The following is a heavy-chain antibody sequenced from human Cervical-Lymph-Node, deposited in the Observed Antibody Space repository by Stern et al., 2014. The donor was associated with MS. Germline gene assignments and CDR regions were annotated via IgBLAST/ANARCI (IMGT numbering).Heavy chain of an antibody. CDR3: ARVVGSMGYFYGMDV. CDR1: GYRFTSYW. J-gene: IGHJ6*02. D-gene: IGHD2-15*01. Sequence: EVQLVQSGAEVKKPGESLKISCKGSGYRFTSYWIGWVRQMPGKGLEWMGIIYPGDSDTRYSPSFQGQVPISAEKSINTAYLQWSSLKASDTATFYCARVVGSMGYFYGMDVWGQGTTVTVSS. V-gene: IGHV5-51*03. CDR2: IYPGDSDT.